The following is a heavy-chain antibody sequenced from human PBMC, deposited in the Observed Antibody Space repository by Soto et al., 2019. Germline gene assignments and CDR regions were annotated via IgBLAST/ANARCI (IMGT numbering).Heavy chain of an antibody. Sequence: GSSLKISCQVSVYRFTTYWVAWVRQMPGKCLEWVGIIYPDDSDIKYSPSFQGQVTISADRSDSTAYLQWRSLKASDTAMYFCARHFDSSGYYPDYWGQGTQGTVSS. CDR3: ARHFDSSGYYPDY. CDR1: VYRFTTYW. CDR2: IYPDDSDI. V-gene: IGHV5-51*01. D-gene: IGHD3-22*01. J-gene: IGHJ4*02.